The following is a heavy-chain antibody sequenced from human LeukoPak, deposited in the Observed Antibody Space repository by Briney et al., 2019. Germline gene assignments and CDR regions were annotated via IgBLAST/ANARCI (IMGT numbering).Heavy chain of an antibody. V-gene: IGHV4-59*12. CDR2: IYYSGDT. CDR3: AREKYDTSPDY. D-gene: IGHD2/OR15-2a*01. Sequence: PSETLSLTCTVSGDSISSYYWSWIRQPPGKGLEWIGYIYYSGDTYYNPSLPSLKSRVTISVDRSRNQFSLKLNSVTAADTAVYYCAREKYDTSPDYWGQGTLVTVSS. CDR1: GDSISSYY. J-gene: IGHJ4*02.